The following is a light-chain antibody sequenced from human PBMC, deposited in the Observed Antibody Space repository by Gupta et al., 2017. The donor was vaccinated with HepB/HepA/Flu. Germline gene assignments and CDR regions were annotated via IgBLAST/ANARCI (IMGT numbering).Light chain of an antibody. CDR3: QQTYTIPFT. V-gene: IGKV1-39*01. CDR2: DAV. Sequence: DVQMTQFPSSPSSTVGDRVSITCRASQSVLSSFNWFQQKPGRPPKLLIYDAVSLQPGVPSRFRPFVSGTEFTLTINGLQADDFVTYFCQQTYTIPFTFGQGTKLEVE. J-gene: IGKJ2*01. CDR1: QSVLSS.